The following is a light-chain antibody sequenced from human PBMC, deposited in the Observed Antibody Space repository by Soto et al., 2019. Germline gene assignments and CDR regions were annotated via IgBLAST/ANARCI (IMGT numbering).Light chain of an antibody. Sequence: QSVLTQSPSASASLGASVKLTCTLSSGHSNYAIAWHQQQPEKGPRYLMKLNRDGSHSKGDGIPNRFAGSSSGAERYLTNSSFQSEDGADYYCQTWGTGIVIFGGGTKLAVL. J-gene: IGLJ2*01. CDR2: LNRDGSH. CDR1: SGHSNYA. V-gene: IGLV4-69*01. CDR3: QTWGTGIVI.